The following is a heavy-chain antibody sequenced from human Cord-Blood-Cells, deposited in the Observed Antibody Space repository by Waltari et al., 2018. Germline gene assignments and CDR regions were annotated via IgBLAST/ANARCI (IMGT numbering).Heavy chain of an antibody. CDR2: IWYDGSNK. D-gene: IGHD1-7*01. CDR1: GFTFSSYG. V-gene: IGHV3-33*01. Sequence: QVQLVESGGGVVQPGRSLRLSCAASGFTFSSYGMHWVRQAPGKGLEWVAVIWYDGSNKYYADSVKGRFTISRDNSKNTLYLQMNSLRAEDTAVYYCARDNSGTPLYWYFDLWGRGTLVTVSS. J-gene: IGHJ2*01. CDR3: ARDNSGTPLYWYFDL.